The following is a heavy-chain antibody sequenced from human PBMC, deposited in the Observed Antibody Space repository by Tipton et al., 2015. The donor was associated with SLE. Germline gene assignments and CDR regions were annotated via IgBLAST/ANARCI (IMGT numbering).Heavy chain of an antibody. Sequence: TLSLTCTVSGGAISTFYWSWIWQSAGKGLEWIGRIYSSGRTNYNPPLKSRVTMSVDTSRKQFSLKLTSVTAADTAVYYCARRGWVDAFDIWGQGTMVIVSS. D-gene: IGHD6-19*01. CDR2: IYSSGRT. J-gene: IGHJ3*02. V-gene: IGHV4-4*07. CDR1: GGAISTFY. CDR3: ARRGWVDAFDI.